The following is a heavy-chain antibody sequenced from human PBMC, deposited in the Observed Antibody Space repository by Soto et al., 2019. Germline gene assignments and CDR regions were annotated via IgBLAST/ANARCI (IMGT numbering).Heavy chain of an antibody. CDR1: GYTFTSYY. CDR2: INPSGGST. Sequence: DSVNVSCTASGYTFTSYYMHWVRQAPGQGLEWMGIINPSGGSTSYAQKFQGRVTMTRDTSTSTVYMELSSLRSEDTAVYYCASGGRYYYDRSGYANEYWGKGTLVTVSS. D-gene: IGHD3-22*01. V-gene: IGHV1-46*01. J-gene: IGHJ4*02. CDR3: ASGGRYYYDRSGYANEY.